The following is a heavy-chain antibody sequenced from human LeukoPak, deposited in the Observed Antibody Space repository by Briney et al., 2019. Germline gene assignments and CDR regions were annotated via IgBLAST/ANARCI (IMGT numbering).Heavy chain of an antibody. CDR1: GFTFNAYA. D-gene: IGHD3-9*01. V-gene: IGHV3-73*01. Sequence: GGSLRLSCAASGFTFNAYAIHWVRQAFGEGLEWLGRVRSKVNNYATAYAESVNGRFTISRDDSRNTAYLQMDSLKAEDTAVYYCAKVGRRKTGPQAFDIWSQGTMVTVSS. J-gene: IGHJ3*02. CDR3: AKVGRRKTGPQAFDI. CDR2: VRSKVNNYAT.